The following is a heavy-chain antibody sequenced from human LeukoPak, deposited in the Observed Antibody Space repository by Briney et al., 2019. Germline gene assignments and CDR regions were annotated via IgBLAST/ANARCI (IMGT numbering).Heavy chain of an antibody. D-gene: IGHD3-3*01. CDR3: ARDTEWSFDY. J-gene: IGHJ4*02. CDR1: GGSISSGGYS. Sequence: PSETLSLTCAVSGGSISSGGYSWSWIRQPPGKGLEWIGYIYYSGSTYYNPSPKSRVTISVDTSKNQFSLKLSSVTAADTAVYYCARDTEWSFDYWGQGTLVTVSS. CDR2: IYYSGST. V-gene: IGHV4-30-4*07.